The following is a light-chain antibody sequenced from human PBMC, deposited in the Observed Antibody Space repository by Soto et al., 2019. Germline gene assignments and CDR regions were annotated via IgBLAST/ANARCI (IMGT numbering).Light chain of an antibody. J-gene: IGKJ4*01. Sequence: EIVITQSPATLSVSPWERAILSCRASQRVSSNLAWYQQKPGQVPRLLIYGASTRAPGIPARFSGSGSGTEFSLTISSLQSEDSAVYYCQQYKNWLALTFGGGTKV. V-gene: IGKV3-15*01. CDR2: GAS. CDR1: QRVSSN. CDR3: QQYKNWLALT.